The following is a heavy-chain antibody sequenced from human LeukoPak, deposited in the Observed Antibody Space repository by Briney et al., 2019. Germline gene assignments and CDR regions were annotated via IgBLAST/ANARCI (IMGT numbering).Heavy chain of an antibody. Sequence: KPSETLSLTCTVSGGSISSYYWSWIRQPPGKGLEWIGYIYYSGSTNYNPSLKSRVTISVDTSKNQFSLKLSSVTAADTAVYYCARGIRIHYDCWSGYYLPYYFDYWGQGTLVTVSS. J-gene: IGHJ4*02. V-gene: IGHV4-59*01. D-gene: IGHD3-3*01. CDR2: IYYSGST. CDR3: ARGIRIHYDCWSGYYLPYYFDY. CDR1: GGSISSYY.